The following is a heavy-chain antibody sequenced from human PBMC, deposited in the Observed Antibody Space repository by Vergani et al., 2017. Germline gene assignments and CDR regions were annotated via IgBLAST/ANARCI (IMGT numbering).Heavy chain of an antibody. J-gene: IGHJ6*03. CDR2: IYLGGTT. CDR1: GDPMNNYY. CDR3: ARRPSVVQGHYIDYYSYFMDV. Sequence: QVPLQEAGPGLVTPAETLSLICTVSGDPMNNYYWNWIRQTPGKGLEWIGYIYLGGTTTYNPSLESRVSLSADTSKNRFSLELTSVTAAHTAIYYCARRPSVVQGHYIDYYSYFMDVWGKGTTVTVSS. D-gene: IGHD2-15*01. V-gene: IGHV4-59*01.